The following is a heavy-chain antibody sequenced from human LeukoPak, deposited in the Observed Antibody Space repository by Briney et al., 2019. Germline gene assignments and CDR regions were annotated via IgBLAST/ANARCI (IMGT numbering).Heavy chain of an antibody. V-gene: IGHV4-39*01. CDR3: ARGPRRSWFGTIQAVDY. Sequence: SETLSLTCTVSGGSISSSSYYWGWIRQPPGKGLEWIGSIYYSGSTYYNPSLKSRVTISVDTSKNQFSLKLSSVTAADTAVYYCARGPRRSWFGTIQAVDYWGQGTLVTVSS. CDR2: IYYSGST. CDR1: GGSISSSSYY. D-gene: IGHD3-10*01. J-gene: IGHJ4*02.